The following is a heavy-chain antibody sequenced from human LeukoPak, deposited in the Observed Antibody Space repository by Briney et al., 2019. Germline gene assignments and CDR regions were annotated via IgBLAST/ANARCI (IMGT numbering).Heavy chain of an antibody. J-gene: IGHJ4*02. V-gene: IGHV4-34*01. CDR1: GGSFSGYY. Sequence: SETLSLTCAVYGGSFSGYYWSWIRQPPGKGLEWIGEINHSGSTNYNPSLKSRVTISVDTSKNQFSLKLSSVTAADTAVYYCARGSMVRGVIPYWGQGTPVTVSS. D-gene: IGHD3-10*01. CDR3: ARGSMVRGVIPY. CDR2: INHSGST.